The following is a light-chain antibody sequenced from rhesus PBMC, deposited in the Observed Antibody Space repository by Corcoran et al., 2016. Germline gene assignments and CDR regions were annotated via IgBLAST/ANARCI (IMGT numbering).Light chain of an antibody. CDR3: QHSDGTPLT. V-gene: IGKV1-74*01. J-gene: IGKJ4*01. Sequence: DIQMTQYPSSLSASVGARVTITCRERENDNNYLHWYQQKPGKAPKLLIYKVSTLQSGVPSRFSGSGAGTDFTLTISSLQPEDFATYYCQHSDGTPLTFGGGTKVELK. CDR2: KVS. CDR1: ENDNNY.